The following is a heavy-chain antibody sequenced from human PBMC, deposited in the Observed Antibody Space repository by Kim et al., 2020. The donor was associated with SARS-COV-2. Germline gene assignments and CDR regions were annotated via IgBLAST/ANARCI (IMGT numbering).Heavy chain of an antibody. CDR2: INPISGAT. D-gene: IGHD6-25*01. V-gene: IGHV1-2*06. CDR3: ARINAAAWDYGLDV. CDR1: GYTFSDYY. J-gene: IGHJ6*02. Sequence: VKVSCKASGYTFSDYYLHWVRQAPGQGLEWMGRINPISGATDYAQKFQGRVTMTRDTSISTAYMELSGLRSDDTAIFFCARINAAAWDYGLDVWGQGT.